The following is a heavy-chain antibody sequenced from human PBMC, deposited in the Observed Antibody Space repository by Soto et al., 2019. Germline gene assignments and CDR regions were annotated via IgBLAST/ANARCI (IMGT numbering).Heavy chain of an antibody. D-gene: IGHD1-1*01. J-gene: IGHJ4*02. CDR1: GYTFTSYG. CDR3: ARGRYGDY. Sequence: QVHLVQSGAEVNKPGASVKVSCKASGYTFTSYGITWVRQAPGHGLEWMGWISAHNGNTDYAQKLQGRVIVTRDPSTSTAYMELRSLISDDTAVYYCARGRYGDYWGQGALVTVSS. CDR2: ISAHNGNT. V-gene: IGHV1-18*01.